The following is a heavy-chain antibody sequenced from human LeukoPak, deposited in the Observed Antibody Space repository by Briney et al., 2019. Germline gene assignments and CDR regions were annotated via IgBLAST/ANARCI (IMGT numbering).Heavy chain of an antibody. CDR3: ARSTQAGSGDY. V-gene: IGHV3-21*01. CDR2: ISSSSSHI. Sequence: GGSLRLSCAAPGFTFSSYSMNWVRQAPGKGLEWVSSISSSSSHIYYADSVKGRFTISRDNAKNSLYLQMNSLRAEDTAVYYCARSTQAGSGDYWGQGTLVTVSS. J-gene: IGHJ4*02. D-gene: IGHD6-13*01. CDR1: GFTFSSYS.